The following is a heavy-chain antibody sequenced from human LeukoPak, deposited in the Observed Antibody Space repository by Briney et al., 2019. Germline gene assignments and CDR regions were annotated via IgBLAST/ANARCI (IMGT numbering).Heavy chain of an antibody. CDR1: GFTFSGTW. CDR3: ARDWYHAIDY. D-gene: IGHD2-2*01. Sequence: GGSLRLSCAASGFTFSGTWMHWVRQPPGKGLVWVARITSDGISTTYAESVKGRFTISRDNAKSTLYLQMNSLRAEDTAVYYCARDWYHAIDYWGQRTLVTVSS. CDR2: ITSDGIST. J-gene: IGHJ4*02. V-gene: IGHV3-74*03.